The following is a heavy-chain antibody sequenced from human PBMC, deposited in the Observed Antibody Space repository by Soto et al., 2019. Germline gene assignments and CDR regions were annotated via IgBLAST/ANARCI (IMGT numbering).Heavy chain of an antibody. CDR1: GYTFGRYG. V-gene: IGHV1-18*01. CDR2: ITAYNGNT. D-gene: IGHD3-22*01. J-gene: IGHJ6*02. CDR3: ARDSFSRRYYDRSGYGVDY. Sequence: GASVKVSCKVSGYTFGRYGISWVGQAPGRGLEGMGWITAYNGNTNHAQNFQGRVTMTTDTSTSTAYMELRSLRSDDTAVYYCARDSFSRRYYDRSGYGVDYWG.